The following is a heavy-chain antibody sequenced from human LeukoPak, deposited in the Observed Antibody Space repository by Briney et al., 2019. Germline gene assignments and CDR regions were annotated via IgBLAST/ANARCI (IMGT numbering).Heavy chain of an antibody. J-gene: IGHJ4*02. CDR3: AKAQPPHYYGSGSYYPFDY. Sequence: GRSLRLSCAASGFTFSSYGMHWVRQAPGKGLEWVSAISGSGGSTYYADSVKGRFTISRDNSKNTLYLQMNSLRAEDTAVYYCAKAQPPHYYGSGSYYPFDYWGQGTLVTVSS. CDR1: GFTFSSYG. CDR2: ISGSGGST. D-gene: IGHD3-10*01. V-gene: IGHV3-23*01.